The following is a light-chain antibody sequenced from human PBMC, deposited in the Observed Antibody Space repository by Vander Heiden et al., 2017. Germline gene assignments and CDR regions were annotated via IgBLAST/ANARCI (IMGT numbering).Light chain of an antibody. V-gene: IGLV2-23*02. J-gene: IGLJ2*01. Sequence: QSALTQPAPGSGSPGQSITISCTGTSSDVGSYNLVSWYQQHPGKAPKLMIYEVSKRPSGVSNRFSGSKSGNTASMTISGLQAEDEADYYCCSYAGSSTLVFGGGTKLTVL. CDR1: SSDVGSYNL. CDR2: EVS. CDR3: CSYAGSSTLV.